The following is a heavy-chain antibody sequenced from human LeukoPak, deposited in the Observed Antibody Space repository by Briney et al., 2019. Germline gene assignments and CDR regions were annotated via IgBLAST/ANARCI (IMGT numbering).Heavy chain of an antibody. D-gene: IGHD2-21*02. CDR2: IQSEGSNK. J-gene: IGHJ4*02. CDR3: ARAVTVVTAIHD. Sequence: PGGSLRLSCAASGFTFRKYNIHWVRQAPGRGREWVAFIQSEGSNKYYADSVKGRFTISRDNSKNTLYLQMNSLGAEDTAVHYCARAVTVVTAIHDWGQGTLVTVSS. V-gene: IGHV3-30*02. CDR1: GFTFRKYN.